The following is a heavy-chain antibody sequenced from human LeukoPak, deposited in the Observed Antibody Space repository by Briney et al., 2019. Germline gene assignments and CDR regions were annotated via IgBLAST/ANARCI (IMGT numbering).Heavy chain of an antibody. V-gene: IGHV3-48*03. D-gene: IGHD3-10*01. CDR3: ARDMGVIFSVCDY. CDR1: GXIFSSYE. Sequence: GGSLRLSCAASGXIFSSYEMHWVRQAPGKGLEWVSHITSSGTTIYYADSVKGRFTNSRDNAKNPLYLQMNSLRAEDTAVYYCARDMGVIFSVCDYWGQGTLVTVS. CDR2: ITSSGTTI. J-gene: IGHJ4*02.